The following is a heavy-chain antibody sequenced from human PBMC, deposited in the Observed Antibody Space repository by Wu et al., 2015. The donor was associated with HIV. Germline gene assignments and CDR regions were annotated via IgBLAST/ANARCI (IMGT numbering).Heavy chain of an antibody. V-gene: IGHV1-69*05. CDR1: GGTFSSYA. CDR3: ATAWGPYGSGSHYYFDY. J-gene: IGHJ4*02. Sequence: QVQLVQSGAEVKKPGSSVKVSCKASGGTFSSYAISGVRQAPGQGLEWMGGIIPIFGTANYAQKFQGRVTITTDESTSTAYMELSSLRSEDTAVYYCATAWGPYGSGSHYYFDYWGQGTLVTVSS. D-gene: IGHD3-10*01. CDR2: IIPIFGTA.